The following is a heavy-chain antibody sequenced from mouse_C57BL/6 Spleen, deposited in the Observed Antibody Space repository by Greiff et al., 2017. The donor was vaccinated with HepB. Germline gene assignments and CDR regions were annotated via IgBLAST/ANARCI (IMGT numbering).Heavy chain of an antibody. CDR2: IRSKSNNYAT. CDR1: GFSFNTYA. CDR3: VRRYYSSRVYAMDY. Sequence: EVQGVESGGGLVQPKGSLKLSCAASGFSFNTYAMNWVRQAPGKGLEWVARIRSKSNNYATNYADSVKDRFTISRDDSASMLHLQMNNLKTEDPAMYYCVRRYYSSRVYAMDYWGQGTSVTVSS. V-gene: IGHV10-1*01. J-gene: IGHJ4*01. D-gene: IGHD1-1*01.